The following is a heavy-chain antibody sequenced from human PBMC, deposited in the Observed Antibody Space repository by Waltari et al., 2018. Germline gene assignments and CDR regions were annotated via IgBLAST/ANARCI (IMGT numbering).Heavy chain of an antibody. Sequence: QVQLVESGGGVVQPGRSLRLSCAASGFTFSSYGMHWVRQAPGKGLEWVAVISYDGSNKYYADSVKGRFTISRDNSKNTLYLQMNSLRAEDTAVYYCAKAQYSSSWYPLFDYWGQGTLVTVSS. V-gene: IGHV3-30*18. CDR3: AKAQYSSSWYPLFDY. CDR1: GFTFSSYG. D-gene: IGHD6-13*01. J-gene: IGHJ4*02. CDR2: ISYDGSNK.